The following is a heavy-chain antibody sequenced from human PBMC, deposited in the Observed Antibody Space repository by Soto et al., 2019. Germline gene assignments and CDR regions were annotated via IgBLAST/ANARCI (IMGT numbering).Heavy chain of an antibody. CDR1: GYTFTSYA. J-gene: IGHJ4*02. V-gene: IGHV1-3*05. Sequence: QVQLVQSGAAEKKPGASVKVSCKASGYTFTSYAMHWVRQAPGQRLEWMGWINAGNDNTKYSQKFQGRVTITRDTSASTAYMELSSLRSEDTAVYYCARGSGYYYWDDYWGQGTLVTVSS. CDR2: INAGNDNT. CDR3: ARGSGYYYWDDY. D-gene: IGHD3-22*01.